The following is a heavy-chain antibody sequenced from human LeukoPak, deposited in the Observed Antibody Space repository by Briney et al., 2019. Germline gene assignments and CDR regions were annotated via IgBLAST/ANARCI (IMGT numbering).Heavy chain of an antibody. Sequence: SETLSLTCTASGDSISSGRDYWGWIRQSPGKGLEWIGSLSYNGSTYYNPSLKSRVIVFVDTSKSQVSLKLSAVTAADTAIYYCARGIDSWGQGTLVTVSS. J-gene: IGHJ4*02. CDR3: ARGIDS. CDR1: GDSISSGRDY. CDR2: LSYNGST. V-gene: IGHV4-39*01.